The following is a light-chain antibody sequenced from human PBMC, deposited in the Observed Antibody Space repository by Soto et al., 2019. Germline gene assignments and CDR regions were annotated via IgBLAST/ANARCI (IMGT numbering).Light chain of an antibody. V-gene: IGKV1-33*01. J-gene: IGKJ3*01. CDR1: QDITNY. CDR2: DAS. CDR3: LQYDISPV. Sequence: DIQMTQSPSSLSASVGDRVTITCQASQDITNYLNWYQQKPGEAPKLLIYDASNLETGVPSRFSGSGSGTDFTFTISSLQPEDFAKYYCLQYDISPVFGPGTKVDIK.